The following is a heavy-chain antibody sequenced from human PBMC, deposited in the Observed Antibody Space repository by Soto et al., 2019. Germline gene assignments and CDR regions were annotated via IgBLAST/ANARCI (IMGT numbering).Heavy chain of an antibody. J-gene: IGHJ2*01. V-gene: IGHV4-30-4*01. CDR1: GGSISGGAGGLYS. D-gene: IGHD4-17*01. CDR2: IYDSGST. Sequence: QLQLRESGPGLVKPSETLSLTCTVSGGSISGGAGGLYSWSWIRQPPGKGLEWIGYIYDSGSTYYNPALPTPVTISVDTSKHQVSLRLRSVTAADTAVYYCAREFIPMTTDRYFDLWGRGTLVTVSS. CDR3: AREFIPMTTDRYFDL.